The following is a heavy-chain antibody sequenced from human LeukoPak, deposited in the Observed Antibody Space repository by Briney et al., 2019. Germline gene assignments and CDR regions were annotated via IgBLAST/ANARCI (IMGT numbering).Heavy chain of an antibody. J-gene: IGHJ4*02. CDR2: INHSGST. D-gene: IGHD3-10*01. CDR3: ASMVVRGAPVGDY. Sequence: PSETLSLTCAAYGGSFSGYYWSWLRQPPGKGLEWIGEINHSGSTNYNPSLKSRVTISVDTSKNQFSLKLGSVTAADTAVYYCASMVVRGAPVGDYWGQGTLVTVSS. CDR1: GGSFSGYY. V-gene: IGHV4-34*01.